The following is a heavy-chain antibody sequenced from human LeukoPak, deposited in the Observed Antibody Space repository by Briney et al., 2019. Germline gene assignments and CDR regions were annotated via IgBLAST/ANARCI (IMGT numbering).Heavy chain of an antibody. Sequence: SETLSLTCAVYGGSFSGYYWSWIRQPPGKGLEWIGELTQSCTTKYNPSLKSRVTMSVDTSKNQFSLRLSSVTPADTAVYYCATGPDYYDSSSYYSHYWGRGTLVTVSS. CDR3: ATGPDYYDSSSYYSHY. J-gene: IGHJ4*02. V-gene: IGHV4-34*01. CDR2: LTQSCTT. D-gene: IGHD3-22*01. CDR1: GGSFSGYY.